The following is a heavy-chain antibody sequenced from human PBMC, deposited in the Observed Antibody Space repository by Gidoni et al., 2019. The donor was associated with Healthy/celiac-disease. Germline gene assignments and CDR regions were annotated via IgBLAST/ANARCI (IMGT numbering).Heavy chain of an antibody. CDR3: ARDPVEMATMSFDY. D-gene: IGHD5-12*01. CDR2: INSDGSST. Sequence: EVQLVESGGGLVQPGGSLRLSCAASGLTFSSYWMHWVRQAPGKGLVWVSRINSDGSSTSYADSVKGRFTISRDNAKNTLYLQMNSLRAEDTAVYYCARDPVEMATMSFDYWGQGTLVTVSS. V-gene: IGHV3-74*01. J-gene: IGHJ4*02. CDR1: GLTFSSYW.